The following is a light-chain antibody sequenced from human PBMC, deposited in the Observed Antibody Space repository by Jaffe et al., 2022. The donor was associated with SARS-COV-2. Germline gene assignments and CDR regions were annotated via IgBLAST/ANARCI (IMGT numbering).Light chain of an antibody. CDR1: QSVSIN. CDR3: QHYATPPRT. V-gene: IGKV3-20*01. CDR2: DAS. Sequence: EIVLTQSPGTLSLSPGERATLSCRASQSVSINLAWYQQKPGQVPRLLIYDASGRAAGIPDRFSGSGSGTDFTLTITRLEPEDSAVYYCQHYATPPRTFGQGTKVEIK. J-gene: IGKJ1*01.